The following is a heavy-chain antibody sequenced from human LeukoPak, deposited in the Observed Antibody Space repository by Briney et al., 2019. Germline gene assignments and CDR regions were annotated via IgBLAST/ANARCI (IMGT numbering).Heavy chain of an antibody. Sequence: GESLKISCQGSGYSFTNYWIGWVRQMPGKGLECMGIIYPADSDTRYSPSFRGQVTISADKSISTAYLQWSSLKASDTAMYYCARLDDSGGFYSHFDYWGQGTLVTVSS. V-gene: IGHV5-51*01. CDR3: ARLDDSGGFYSHFDY. CDR1: GYSFTNYW. D-gene: IGHD3-22*01. J-gene: IGHJ4*02. CDR2: IYPADSDT.